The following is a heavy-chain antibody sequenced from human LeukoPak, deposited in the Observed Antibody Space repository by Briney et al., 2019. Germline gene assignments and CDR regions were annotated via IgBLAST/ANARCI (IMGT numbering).Heavy chain of an antibody. D-gene: IGHD3-22*01. V-gene: IGHV3-23*01. J-gene: IGHJ4*02. Sequence: GGSLRLSCVASGFTFRNYGMNWVRQAPGKGLEWVSAITDNGVSTYYADSVKGRFTISRDNSKNRLYLQMNSLRAEDTAVYYCAKRVEYSSASGGYFDNWGQGALVTISS. CDR1: GFTFRNYG. CDR2: ITDNGVST. CDR3: AKRVEYSSASGGYFDN.